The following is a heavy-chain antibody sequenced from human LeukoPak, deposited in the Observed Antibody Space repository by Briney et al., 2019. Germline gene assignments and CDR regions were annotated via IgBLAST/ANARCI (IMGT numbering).Heavy chain of an antibody. CDR1: GGSFSGYY. D-gene: IGHD6-19*01. CDR2: INHSGST. Sequence: SETLSLTCAVYGGSFSGYYWSWIRQPPGKGLEWIGEINHSGSTNYNPSLKSRVTISVDTSKNQFSLKLSSVTAADTAVYYCVRHLWQWLGGSEGAFDIWGQGTMVTVSS. CDR3: VRHLWQWLGGSEGAFDI. V-gene: IGHV4-34*01. J-gene: IGHJ3*02.